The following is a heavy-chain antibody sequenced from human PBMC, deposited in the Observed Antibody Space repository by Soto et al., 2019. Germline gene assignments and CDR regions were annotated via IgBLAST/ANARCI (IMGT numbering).Heavy chain of an antibody. Sequence: SVKVSCKASGGTFSSYSISWVLQAPGQGLEWMGGIIPIFGTANYAQKFRGRVTITADESTSTAYMELSSLRSEDTAVYYCARVGGFEVSGEDGPDYYYYGMDVWGQGTTVTVSS. V-gene: IGHV1-69*13. CDR3: ARVGGFEVSGEDGPDYYYYGMDV. D-gene: IGHD3-10*01. CDR1: GGTFSSYS. J-gene: IGHJ6*02. CDR2: IIPIFGTA.